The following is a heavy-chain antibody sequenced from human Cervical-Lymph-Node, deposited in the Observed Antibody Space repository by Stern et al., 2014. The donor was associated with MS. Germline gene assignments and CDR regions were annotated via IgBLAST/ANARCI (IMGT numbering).Heavy chain of an antibody. CDR1: GYNVTTYA. J-gene: IGHJ4*01. D-gene: IGHD3-16*01. CDR3: ATWGAGNSPPLFY. Sequence: VQLVESGSELKKPGASVKVSCKASGYNVTTYAMNWVRQAPGQGLAWMGWINTKTGNPTFAQGFTGRFVFSLDTSINTAYLQISSLKAEDSAVYYCATWGAGNSPPLFYWGHGTLVTVSS. V-gene: IGHV7-4-1*02. CDR2: INTKTGNP.